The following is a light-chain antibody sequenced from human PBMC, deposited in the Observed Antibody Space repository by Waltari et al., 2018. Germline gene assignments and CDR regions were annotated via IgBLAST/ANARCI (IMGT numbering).Light chain of an antibody. Sequence: QSALTQPASVSGSPGQSIRISCTGISSDVGGFNFVSWYQQHPGKAPKLMIYDVFNRPSGVSTRFSGSKSDNAASLAISGLQAEDEAVYYCSSYTASPPHVVFGGGTKVTVL. CDR2: DVF. CDR3: SSYTASPPHVV. J-gene: IGLJ2*01. CDR1: SSDVGGFNF. V-gene: IGLV2-14*03.